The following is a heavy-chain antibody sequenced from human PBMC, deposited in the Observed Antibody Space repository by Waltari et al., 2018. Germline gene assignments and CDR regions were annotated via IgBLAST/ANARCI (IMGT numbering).Heavy chain of an antibody. D-gene: IGHD2-21*02. CDR2: ITPVLGIV. Sequence: QVQLVQSGADVKKPGSSVRVSCKASGGPFDTYGVNWVRQVPGQRLEWMGRITPVLGIVYYAEKFQGRLTMTADTSTSTAHMELRSLRFEDTAVYFCARDTAEGLCDIWGQGTLVTVSS. CDR1: GGPFDTYG. CDR3: ARDTAEGLCDI. V-gene: IGHV1-69*04. J-gene: IGHJ4*02.